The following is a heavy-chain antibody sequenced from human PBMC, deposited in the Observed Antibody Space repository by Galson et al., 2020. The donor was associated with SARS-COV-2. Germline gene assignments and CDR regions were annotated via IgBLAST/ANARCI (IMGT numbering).Heavy chain of an antibody. J-gene: IGHJ6*02. D-gene: IGHD3-22*01. CDR1: GFTFSSYE. Sequence: TGGSLRLSCAASGFTFSSYEMNWVRQAPGKGLEWVSYISSSGSTIYYADSVKGRFTISRDNAKNSLYLQMNSLRAEDTAVYYCARDIKYYYDSSGYYYYGMDVWGQGTTVTVSS. CDR3: ARDIKYYYDSSGYYYYGMDV. V-gene: IGHV3-48*03. CDR2: ISSSGSTI.